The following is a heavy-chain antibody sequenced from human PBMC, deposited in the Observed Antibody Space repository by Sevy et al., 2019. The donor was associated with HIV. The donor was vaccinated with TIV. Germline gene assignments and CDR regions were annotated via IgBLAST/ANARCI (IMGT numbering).Heavy chain of an antibody. CDR2: IYHSGST. CDR1: GYSISSGYY. CDR3: ASSSSRTFDY. Sequence: SETLSLTCAVSGYSISSGYYWGWIRQPPGKGLEWIGSIYHSGSTYYNPSLKSLVTISVDTSKNQFSLKLSSVTAADTAVYYCASSSSRTFDYWGQGTLVTVSS. D-gene: IGHD6-6*01. J-gene: IGHJ4*02. V-gene: IGHV4-38-2*01.